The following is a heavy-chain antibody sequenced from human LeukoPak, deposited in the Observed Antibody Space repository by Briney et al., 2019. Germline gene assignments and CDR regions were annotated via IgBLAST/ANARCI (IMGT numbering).Heavy chain of an antibody. CDR2: MNPNSGNT. J-gene: IGHJ4*02. CDR1: GYTFTSYD. D-gene: IGHD3-3*01. CDR3: ARGYDFWSGYYWYFDY. V-gene: IGHV1-8*03. Sequence: ASVKVSCKASGYTFTSYDINWVRQATGQGLEWMGRMNPNSGNTGYAQKFQGRVTITRNTSISTAYMELSSLRSEDTAVYYCARGYDFWSGYYWYFDYWGQGTLVTVSS.